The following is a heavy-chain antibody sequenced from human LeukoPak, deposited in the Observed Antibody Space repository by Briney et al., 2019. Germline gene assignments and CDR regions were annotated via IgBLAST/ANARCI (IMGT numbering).Heavy chain of an antibody. J-gene: IGHJ4*02. CDR1: GDSVTSYY. Sequence: SETLSLTCSVSGDSVTSYYWSWIRQPPGKGLEWIGYVSSDGTTNYTPSLRSRVIVSVDTAKNHIPLSLTSLTAADTAIYYCARLDCTGDGCYNHWGQGTLVTVSS. D-gene: IGHD2-8*02. V-gene: IGHV4-59*08. CDR3: ARLDCTGDGCYNH. CDR2: VSSDGTT.